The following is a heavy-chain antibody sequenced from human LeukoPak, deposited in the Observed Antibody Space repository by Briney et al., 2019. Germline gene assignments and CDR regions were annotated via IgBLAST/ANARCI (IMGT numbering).Heavy chain of an antibody. V-gene: IGHV4-34*01. CDR2: INHSGST. D-gene: IGHD1-26*01. Sequence: PSETLSLTCAVYGGSFSGYYWSWIRQPPGKGLEWIGEINHSGSTNYNPSLKSRVTISVDTSENQFSLKLSSVTAADTAVYYCARGGGRSDYWGQGTLVTVSS. J-gene: IGHJ4*02. CDR3: ARGGGRSDY. CDR1: GGSFSGYY.